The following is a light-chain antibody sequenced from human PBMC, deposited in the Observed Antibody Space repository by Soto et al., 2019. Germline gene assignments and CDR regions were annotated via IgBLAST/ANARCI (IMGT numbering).Light chain of an antibody. CDR2: DAS. J-gene: IGKJ1*01. Sequence: DIQMTQSPSTLSASVGDRVTITCRASQSISSWLAWYQQKPGKAPKLLIYDASSLESGVPSRFSGSGSGTEFALTISRLQPDDFATYYCQQYNSYSSVTFGQGTKVEIK. V-gene: IGKV1-5*01. CDR1: QSISSW. CDR3: QQYNSYSSVT.